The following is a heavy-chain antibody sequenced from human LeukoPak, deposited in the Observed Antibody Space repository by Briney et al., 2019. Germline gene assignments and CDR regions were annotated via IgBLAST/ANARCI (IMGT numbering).Heavy chain of an antibody. CDR3: ARDLGAYYYNSSGYYNFDY. D-gene: IGHD3-22*01. CDR1: GFTFSSYS. Sequence: RGSLRPSCAASGFTFSSYSMNWVRQAPGKGLEWVSSISRSSSYIYYADSVKGRFTISRDNAKNSLYLQMNSLRVEDTAVYYCARDLGAYYYNSSGYYNFDYWGQGTLVTVSS. J-gene: IGHJ4*02. V-gene: IGHV3-21*01. CDR2: ISRSSSYI.